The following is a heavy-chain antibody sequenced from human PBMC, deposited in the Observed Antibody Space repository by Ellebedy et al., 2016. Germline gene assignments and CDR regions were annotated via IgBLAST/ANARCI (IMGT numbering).Heavy chain of an antibody. J-gene: IGHJ1*01. CDR2: ITATGAGT. V-gene: IGHV3-23*01. D-gene: IGHD3-10*01. CDR3: AKGSGPLTANLDH. CDR1: GFNFMNNA. Sequence: GGSLRLSXEGSGFNFMNNAMNWVRQAPGKGLEWVSLITATGAGTHYADSVKGRFTISRDNSKNTLTLQMDSLRGEDTAVYYCAKGSGPLTANLDHWGQGTLVTVSS.